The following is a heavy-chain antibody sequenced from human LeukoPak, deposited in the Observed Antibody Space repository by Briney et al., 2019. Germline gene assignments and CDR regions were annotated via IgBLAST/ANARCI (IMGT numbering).Heavy chain of an antibody. CDR3: AKTPYEYSFDY. J-gene: IGHJ4*02. D-gene: IGHD5-12*01. Sequence: ASVKVSCKASGYTLTGYYMHWVRLAPGQGLEWMGWINPSSGDTNYAQKFQGRVPMTRDTSISTAYMELSRLRSDDTAVYYCAKTPYEYSFDYWGQGTLVTVSS. CDR1: GYTLTGYY. CDR2: INPSSGDT. V-gene: IGHV1-2*02.